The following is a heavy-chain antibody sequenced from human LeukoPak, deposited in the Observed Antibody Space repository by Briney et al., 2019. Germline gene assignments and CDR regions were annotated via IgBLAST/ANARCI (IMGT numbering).Heavy chain of an antibody. V-gene: IGHV3-23*01. CDR1: GFTFSTDA. CDR2: ISGSGSDT. J-gene: IGHJ4*02. CDR3: ARDSSGWSKNY. Sequence: PGGSLRLSCAASGFTFSTDAMTWVRQAPGKGLQWVSAISGSGSDTYYEDSVKGRFTISRDNSKDMMYLQMNGLRAEDTAVYYCARDSSGWSKNYWGQGTLVTVSS. D-gene: IGHD6-19*01.